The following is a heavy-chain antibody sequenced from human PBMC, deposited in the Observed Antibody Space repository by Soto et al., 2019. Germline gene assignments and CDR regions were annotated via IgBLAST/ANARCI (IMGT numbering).Heavy chain of an antibody. CDR3: VSNEKLTKVTANVGYYHGLDA. J-gene: IGHJ6*02. D-gene: IGHD4-4*01. V-gene: IGHV3-23*01. CDR2: ISNSGCGT. CDR1: GFTFSNYD. Sequence: QPADSLRHACSTSGFTFSNYDRSGVRQAPGRGLQWVSVISNSGCGTYYADSVKGLLTISRDMFKTTLFLQMNEMRAQEPALYYCVSNEKLTKVTANVGYYHGLDAWGQGT.